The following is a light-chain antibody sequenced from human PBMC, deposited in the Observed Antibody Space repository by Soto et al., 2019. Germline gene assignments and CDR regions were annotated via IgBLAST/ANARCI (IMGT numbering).Light chain of an antibody. V-gene: IGKV3-20*01. Sequence: EIVLTQSPGTLSLSPGERATISCRASQSVSSSYLAWYQQKPGQAPRLLIYGASSRATGILDRFSGSGSGTDFTLTIIRLEPEDFAVYYCQQYGSSPQTFGQGTKVDIK. J-gene: IGKJ1*01. CDR3: QQYGSSPQT. CDR2: GAS. CDR1: QSVSSSY.